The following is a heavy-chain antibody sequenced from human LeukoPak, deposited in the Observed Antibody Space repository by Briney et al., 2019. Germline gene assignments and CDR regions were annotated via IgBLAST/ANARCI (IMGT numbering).Heavy chain of an antibody. V-gene: IGHV1-58*01. CDR3: ARGFISPHYYYYMDV. J-gene: IGHJ6*03. CDR2: IVVGSGNT. Sequence: ASVKVSCKASGFTFSNSAVQWVRQARGQRLEWIGWIVVGSGNTNYAQKFQGRVTITADESTSTAYMELSSLRSEDTAVYYCARGFISPHYYYYMDVWGKGTTVTVSS. D-gene: IGHD3-10*01. CDR1: GFTFSNSA.